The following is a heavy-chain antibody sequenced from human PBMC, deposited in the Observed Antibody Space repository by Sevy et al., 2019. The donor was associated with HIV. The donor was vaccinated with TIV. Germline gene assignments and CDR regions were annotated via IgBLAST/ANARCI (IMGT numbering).Heavy chain of an antibody. CDR3: AKDVRPNLLYNDLWGGSSGLDV. Sequence: GGSLRLSCVASGFTFRTYGIHWVRQAPGKGLEWVAVISHDGSHKYNADSVKGRFIISRENSKNVLFLQMSSLRVDDTAVYYCAKDVRPNLLYNDLWGGSSGLDVGGQGTTVTVS. D-gene: IGHD3-3*01. V-gene: IGHV3-30*18. CDR1: GFTFRTYG. CDR2: ISHDGSHK. J-gene: IGHJ6*02.